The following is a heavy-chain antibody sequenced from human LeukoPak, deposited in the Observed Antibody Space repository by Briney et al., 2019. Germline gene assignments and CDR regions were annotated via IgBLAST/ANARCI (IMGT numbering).Heavy chain of an antibody. V-gene: IGHV3-48*04. CDR2: ISTSGDTI. J-gene: IGHJ4*02. D-gene: IGHD2-21*01. CDR3: ARDVVEGPYYFDY. Sequence: GGSLRLSCAASGFTFSSYSMNWVRQAPGKGLEWVSYISTSGDTIYYADSVKGRFTISRDNAKNSVYLQMDSLRAEDTAVYYCARDVVEGPYYFDYWGQGTLVTVSS. CDR1: GFTFSSYS.